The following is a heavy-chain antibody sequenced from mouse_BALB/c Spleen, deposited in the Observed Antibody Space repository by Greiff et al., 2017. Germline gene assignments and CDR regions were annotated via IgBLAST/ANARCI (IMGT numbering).Heavy chain of an antibody. D-gene: IGHD1-2*01. Sequence: VQLKESGPSLVKPSQTLSLTCSVTGDSITSGYWNWIRKFPGNKLEYMGYISYSGSTYYNPSLKSRISITRDTSKNQYYLQLNSVTTEDTATYYCARPFYYGYSWFAYWGQGTLVTVSA. CDR1: GDSITSGY. CDR3: ARPFYYGYSWFAY. V-gene: IGHV3-8*02. CDR2: ISYSGST. J-gene: IGHJ3*01.